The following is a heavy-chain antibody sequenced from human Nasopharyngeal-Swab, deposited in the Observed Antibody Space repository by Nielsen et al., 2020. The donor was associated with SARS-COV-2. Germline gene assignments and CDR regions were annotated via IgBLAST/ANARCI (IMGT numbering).Heavy chain of an antibody. CDR1: GFTFDDYG. V-gene: IGHV3-20*04. Sequence: GGSLRLSCAASGFTFDDYGMSWVRQAPGKGLEGVSGINWNGGSTGYADSVKGRFTISGDNAKNSLYLQMNSLRAEDTALYYCAREEAYDGGNDYSYYYYGMDVWGQGTTVTISS. CDR3: AREEAYDGGNDYSYYYYGMDV. J-gene: IGHJ6*02. CDR2: INWNGGST. D-gene: IGHD2-21*02.